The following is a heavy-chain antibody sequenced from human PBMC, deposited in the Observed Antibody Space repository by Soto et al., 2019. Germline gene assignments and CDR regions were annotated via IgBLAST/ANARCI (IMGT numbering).Heavy chain of an antibody. J-gene: IGHJ4*02. CDR3: ARMSSGWYDSGFDY. Sequence: APVKGSLKASCFTLSHHGISWGRQAPGQGLEWMGWISAYNGNTNYAQKLQGRVTMTTDTSTSTAYMELRSLRSDDTAVYYCARMSSGWYDSGFDYWGQGTLVTVSS. CDR2: ISAYNGNT. V-gene: IGHV1-18*01. D-gene: IGHD6-19*01. CDR1: CFTLSHHG.